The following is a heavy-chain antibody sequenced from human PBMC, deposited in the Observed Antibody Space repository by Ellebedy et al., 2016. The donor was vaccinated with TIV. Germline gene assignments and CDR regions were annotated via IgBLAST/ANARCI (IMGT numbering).Heavy chain of an antibody. CDR2: ISLYNGNT. D-gene: IGHD5-24*01. CDR1: GYSFSIYG. Sequence: AASVKVSCKASGYSFSIYGFSWVRQAPGQGLEWMGWISLYNGNTKYSQKFQGRVNITTDTSTTTVYMELRSLRSDDTAVYYCARDLRGSIKTGYWGQGTLVTVSS. CDR3: ARDLRGSIKTGY. V-gene: IGHV1-18*04. J-gene: IGHJ4*02.